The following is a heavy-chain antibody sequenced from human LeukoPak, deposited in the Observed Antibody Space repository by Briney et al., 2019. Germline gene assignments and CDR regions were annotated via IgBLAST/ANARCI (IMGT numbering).Heavy chain of an antibody. CDR3: VREHSKVFDP. CDR2: VGATGDT. CDR1: GFTFSNFD. J-gene: IGHJ5*02. V-gene: IGHV3-13*01. Sequence: GGSLRLSCAASGFTFSNFDMHWVRQPPGKGLEWVSGVGATGDTDYPDSVRGRFTVSRENAKNSLYLQMNSLRVEDTAVYYCVREHSKVFDPWGQGTLVTVSS.